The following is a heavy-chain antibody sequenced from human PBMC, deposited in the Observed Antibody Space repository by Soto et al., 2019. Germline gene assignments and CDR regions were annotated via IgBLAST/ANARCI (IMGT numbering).Heavy chain of an antibody. CDR2: ISSSSSYI. CDR1: GFTFSSYS. J-gene: IGHJ4*02. D-gene: IGHD2-8*01. V-gene: IGHV3-21*01. Sequence: EVQLVESGGGLVKPGGSLRLSCAASGFTFSSYSMNWVRQAPGKGLEWVSSISSSSSYIYYADSVKGRFTISRDNAKNSLYRQMNSLRAEDTAVYYCARTIGYCTNGVCPLGYWGQGTLVTVSS. CDR3: ARTIGYCTNGVCPLGY.